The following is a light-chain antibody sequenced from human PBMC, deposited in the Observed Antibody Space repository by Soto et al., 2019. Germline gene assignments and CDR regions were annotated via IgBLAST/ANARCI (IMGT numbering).Light chain of an antibody. CDR3: QPHEDFPLT. CDR1: QDIHQY. Sequence: DIQMTQSPSSLSASVGDRVTITCQASQDIHQYLNWYQQKPGKPPNLLIYGASTLETGVPSRFSGRGSGTYFTFTISTLQPEAIATYYCQPHEDFPLTFGPGTTVDI. J-gene: IGKJ3*01. V-gene: IGKV1-33*01. CDR2: GAS.